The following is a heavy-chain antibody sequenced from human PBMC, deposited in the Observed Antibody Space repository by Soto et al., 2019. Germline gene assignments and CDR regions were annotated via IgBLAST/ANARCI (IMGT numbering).Heavy chain of an antibody. CDR1: GYTFTSYG. CDR2: ISAYNGNT. D-gene: IGHD6-13*01. V-gene: IGHV1-18*01. CDR3: ARDRVVAAAGKIDY. Sequence: GASVKVSCKSSGYTFTSYGISWVRQAPGQGLEWMGWISAYNGNTNYAQKLQGRVTMTTDTSTSTAYMELRSLRSDDTAVYYCARDRVVAAAGKIDYWGQGTLVTVSS. J-gene: IGHJ4*02.